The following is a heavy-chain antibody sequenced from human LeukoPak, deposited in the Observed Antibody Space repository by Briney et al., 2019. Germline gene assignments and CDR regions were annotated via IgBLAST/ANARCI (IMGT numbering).Heavy chain of an antibody. J-gene: IGHJ6*02. V-gene: IGHV3-23*01. Sequence: GGSLRLSCVASRFTFTSYVMAWVRQAPGKGLECVSAISGSGHKSYYADSVEGRFTVSRDNSRNTLLMQMNSLRAEDTAVYYCARVSGTIQIWPQPFGDGMAVWGQGTTVTVSS. CDR2: ISGSGHKS. CDR1: RFTFTSYV. D-gene: IGHD5-18*01. CDR3: ARVSGTIQIWPQPFGDGMAV.